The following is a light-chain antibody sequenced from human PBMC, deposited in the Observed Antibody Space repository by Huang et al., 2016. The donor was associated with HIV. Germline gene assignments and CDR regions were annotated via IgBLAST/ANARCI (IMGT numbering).Light chain of an antibody. CDR2: DAS. V-gene: IGKV3-11*01. J-gene: IGKJ4*01. Sequence: EIVLTQSPATLSLSPGERATLSCRASQSVSSYLAWYQHKPGQAPRLLIYDASSRATGIPARFSGSGSGTDFTLTISSLEPEDCAVYYCQQRSNWPLTFGGGTKVEIK. CDR3: QQRSNWPLT. CDR1: QSVSSY.